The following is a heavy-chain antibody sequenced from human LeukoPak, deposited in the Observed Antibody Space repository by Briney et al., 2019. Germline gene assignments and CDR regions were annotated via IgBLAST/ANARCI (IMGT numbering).Heavy chain of an antibody. CDR3: AKDRGPLWFGPLDV. J-gene: IGHJ6*04. V-gene: IGHV3-7*01. D-gene: IGHD3-10*01. Sequence: PGGSLRLSCAASGFTFSSYWMSWVRQAPGKGLEWVANIKQDGSEKYYADSVKGRFTISRDNSKNTLYLQMNSLRAEDTAVYYCAKDRGPLWFGPLDVWGKGTTVTVSS. CDR2: IKQDGSEK. CDR1: GFTFSSYW.